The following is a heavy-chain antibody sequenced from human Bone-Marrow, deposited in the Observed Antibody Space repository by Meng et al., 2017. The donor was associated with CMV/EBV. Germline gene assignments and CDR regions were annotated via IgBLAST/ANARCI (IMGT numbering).Heavy chain of an antibody. J-gene: IGHJ4*02. CDR3: ARGALVGVTAPFDY. Sequence: SVKVSCKAAGFTFTSSAVQWVRQARGQRLEWIGWIVVGSGNTNYAQKFQERVTITRDMSTSTAYMELSSLRSEDTAVYYCARGALVGVTAPFDYWGQGTLVTVSS. CDR2: IVVGSGNT. CDR1: GFTFTSSA. D-gene: IGHD1-26*01. V-gene: IGHV1-58*01.